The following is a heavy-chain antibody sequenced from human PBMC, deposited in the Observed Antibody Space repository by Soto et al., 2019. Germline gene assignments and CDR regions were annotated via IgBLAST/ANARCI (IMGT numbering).Heavy chain of an antibody. J-gene: IGHJ5*02. V-gene: IGHV4-30-4*08. CDR3: ARARSAYGDKFWFDP. D-gene: IGHD4-17*01. CDR2: IYYSVST. Sequence: KSSQTLSLPCTLSAGSMTSGDYYWSWIRQPPGTGLEWLGYIYYSVSTYYNPSLKSRVPIAVDTSKNQFSLKLSSVTAADTAVYYCARARSAYGDKFWFDPWGQGTLVTVSS. CDR1: AGSMTSGDYY.